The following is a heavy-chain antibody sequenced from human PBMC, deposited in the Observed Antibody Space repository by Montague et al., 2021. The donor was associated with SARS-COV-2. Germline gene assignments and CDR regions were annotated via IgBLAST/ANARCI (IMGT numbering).Heavy chain of an antibody. CDR1: GGSISSSSYY. J-gene: IGHJ4*02. V-gene: IGHV4-39*07. D-gene: IGHD2-15*01. Sequence: SETLSLTCTVSGGSISSSSYYWGWIRQAPGKGLEWIGSIYYSGSTYYNPSLKSRVTISVDTSKNQFSLKLSSVTAADTAVYYCARPVSSSWHRFEYWGQGTLVTVSS. CDR3: ARPVSSSWHRFEY. CDR2: IYYSGST.